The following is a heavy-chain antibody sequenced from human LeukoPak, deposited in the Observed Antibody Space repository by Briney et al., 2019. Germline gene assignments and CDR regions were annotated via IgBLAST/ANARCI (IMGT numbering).Heavy chain of an antibody. V-gene: IGHV4-59*01. D-gene: IGHD2-15*01. CDR2: IHYSGST. CDR3: ARLGYCSGDHCPDDY. CDR1: GGSISGYY. Sequence: PSETLSLTCTVSGGSISGYYWSWVRQPPGKRLEWIGYIHYSGSTNYNPPLRSRVTISVDTSKNQFSLRLSSVTAADTAVYYCARLGYCSGDHCPDDYWGQGALVTVSS. J-gene: IGHJ4*02.